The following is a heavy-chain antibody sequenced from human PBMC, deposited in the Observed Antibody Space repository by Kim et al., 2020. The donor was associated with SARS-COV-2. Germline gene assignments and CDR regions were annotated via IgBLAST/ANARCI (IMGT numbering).Heavy chain of an antibody. Sequence: GGSLRLSCAASGFTFSDYYMSWIRQAPGKGLEWVSYISSSGSTIYYADSVKGRFTISRDNAKNSLYLQMNSLRAEDTAVYYCARDNPDVALWFGEPMGERHRGYGMDVWGQGTTVTVSS. CDR2: ISSSGSTI. CDR1: GFTFSDYY. CDR3: ARDNPDVALWFGEPMGERHRGYGMDV. V-gene: IGHV3-11*01. D-gene: IGHD3-10*01. J-gene: IGHJ6*02.